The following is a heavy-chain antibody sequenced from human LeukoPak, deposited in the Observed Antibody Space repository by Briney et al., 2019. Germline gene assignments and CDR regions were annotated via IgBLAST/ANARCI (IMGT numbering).Heavy chain of an antibody. CDR3: ARANDNYYYYYMDV. V-gene: IGHV3-21*01. CDR2: ISSSSSYI. CDR1: GFTFSSYS. Sequence: GGSLRLSCAASGFTFSSYSISWVRQAPGKGLEWVSSISSSSSYIYYAESVKGRFTISRDNAKNSLYLQMNSLRAEDTAVYYCARANDNYYYYYMDVWGKGTTVTISS. J-gene: IGHJ6*03. D-gene: IGHD3-9*01.